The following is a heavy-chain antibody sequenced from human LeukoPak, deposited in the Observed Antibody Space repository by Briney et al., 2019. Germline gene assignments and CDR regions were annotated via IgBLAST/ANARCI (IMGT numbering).Heavy chain of an antibody. Sequence: SETLSLTCTVSGGSISSGSYYWSWIRQPAGKGLEWIGRIYTSGSTNYNPSLKSRVTISVDTSKNQFSLKLSSVTAADTAVYYCARDAGYWGQGTLVTVSS. J-gene: IGHJ4*02. CDR2: IYTSGST. D-gene: IGHD6-13*01. CDR3: ARDAGY. CDR1: GGSISSGSYY. V-gene: IGHV4-61*02.